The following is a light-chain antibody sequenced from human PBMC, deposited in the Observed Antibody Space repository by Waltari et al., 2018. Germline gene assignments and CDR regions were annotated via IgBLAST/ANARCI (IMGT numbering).Light chain of an antibody. Sequence: QSALTQPASVSGSPGQSIIISCAGTNNDVGASNSVSWFQHPPGQAPKLIIHDVNKRPSGVSSRFSASKSDNTASLTISGLQAEDEANYYCTSFRSGASWVFGGGTTLTVL. CDR1: NNDVGASNS. CDR2: DVN. V-gene: IGLV2-14*03. J-gene: IGLJ3*02. CDR3: TSFRSGASWV.